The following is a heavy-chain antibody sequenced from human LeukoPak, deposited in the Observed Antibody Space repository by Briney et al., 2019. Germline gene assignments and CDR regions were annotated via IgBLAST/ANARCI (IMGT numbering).Heavy chain of an antibody. J-gene: IGHJ1*01. V-gene: IGHV3-30*03. CDR3: AREVSGWFPNGYFQD. D-gene: IGHD6-19*01. CDR2: ISNDGRNK. CDR1: GFTFNNYD. Sequence: GGSLRLSCSASGFTFNNYDMHWVRQAPGKGLEWVAVISNDGRNKYYADSVKGRFTISRDNSKNTLYLQMNGLRAEDTAVYYCAREVSGWFPNGYFQDWGQGTLVTVSS.